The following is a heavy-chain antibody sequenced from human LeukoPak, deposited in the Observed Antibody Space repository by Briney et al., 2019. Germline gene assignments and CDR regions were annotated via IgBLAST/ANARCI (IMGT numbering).Heavy chain of an antibody. CDR1: GFTFSSYG. J-gene: IGHJ4*02. D-gene: IGHD5-18*01. CDR2: ISNSGGST. Sequence: QTGGSLRLSCAASGFTFSSYGMSWVRQAPGKGLEWVSTISNSGGSTYYADSVKGRFTISRDNSKNTLYLQMNSLRAEDTAVYYCAKIIQLWYYFDYWGQGTLVTVSS. V-gene: IGHV3-23*01. CDR3: AKIIQLWYYFDY.